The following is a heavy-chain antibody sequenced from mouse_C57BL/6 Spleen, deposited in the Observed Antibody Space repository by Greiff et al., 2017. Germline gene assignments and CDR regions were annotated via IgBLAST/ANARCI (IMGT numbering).Heavy chain of an antibody. CDR3: AQGSYDYDGGFAY. D-gene: IGHD2-4*01. J-gene: IGHJ3*01. CDR2: IHPNSGST. CDR1: GYTFTSYW. V-gene: IGHV1-64*01. Sequence: VQLQQPGAELVKPGASVKLSCKASGYTFTSYWMHWVKQRPGQGLEWIGMIHPNSGSTNYNEKFKSKATLTVDKSSSTAYMQLSSLTSEDSAVYYCAQGSYDYDGGFAYWGQGTLVTVSA.